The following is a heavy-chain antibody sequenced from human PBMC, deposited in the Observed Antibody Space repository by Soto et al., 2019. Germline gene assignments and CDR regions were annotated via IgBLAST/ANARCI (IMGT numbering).Heavy chain of an antibody. CDR3: ARGQPERTNY. V-gene: IGHV1-8*01. D-gene: IGHD2-8*01. Sequence: ASVKVSCKASGYTFTTDDINSVRQTTGQGLEWMGWMNPSSGNTGYAQKFQGRVTMTRDTAISTAYMELSSLRSEDTAMYYCARGQPERTNYWGQGTQVTVSS. CDR2: MNPSSGNT. CDR1: GYTFTTDD. J-gene: IGHJ4*02.